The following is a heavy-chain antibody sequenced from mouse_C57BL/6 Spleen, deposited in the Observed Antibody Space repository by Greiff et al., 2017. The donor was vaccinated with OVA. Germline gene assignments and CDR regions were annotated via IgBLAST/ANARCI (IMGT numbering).Heavy chain of an antibody. J-gene: IGHJ1*03. V-gene: IGHV5-4*01. CDR1: GFTFSSYA. Sequence: EVKLMESGGGLVKPGGSLKLSCAASGFTFSSYAMSWVRQTPEKRLEWVATISDGGSYTYYPDNVKGRFTISRDNAKNNLYLQMSHLKSEDTAMYYCAREVEYFDVWGTGTTVTVSS. CDR3: AREVEYFDV. D-gene: IGHD1-1*01. CDR2: ISDGGSYT.